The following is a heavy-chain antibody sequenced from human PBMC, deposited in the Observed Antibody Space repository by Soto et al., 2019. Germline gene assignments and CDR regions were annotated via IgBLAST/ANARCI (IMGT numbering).Heavy chain of an antibody. Sequence: ASVKVSCKASGGTFSSHAISWVRQAPGQGLEWMGGIIPIFGTANYAQKFQGRVTITADESTSTAYMELSSLRSEDTAVYYCARASRGIVATIDNFDYWGQGTLVTVSS. CDR2: IIPIFGTA. D-gene: IGHD5-12*01. V-gene: IGHV1-69*13. J-gene: IGHJ4*02. CDR3: ARASRGIVATIDNFDY. CDR1: GGTFSSHA.